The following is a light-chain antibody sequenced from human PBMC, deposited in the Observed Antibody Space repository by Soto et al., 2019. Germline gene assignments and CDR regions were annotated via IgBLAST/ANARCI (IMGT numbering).Light chain of an antibody. V-gene: IGLV4-69*01. CDR1: SGHSSYA. CDR3: QTWGTGFQV. Sequence: QPVLTQSPSASASLGASVKLTCTLSSGHSSYAIAWHQKQPGKGPRYLMDLNNDGSHTKGDGIPDRVSGSSSGAERYLIISSLQSEDEADYYCQTWGTGFQVFGGGTKVTVL. J-gene: IGLJ2*01. CDR2: LNNDGSH.